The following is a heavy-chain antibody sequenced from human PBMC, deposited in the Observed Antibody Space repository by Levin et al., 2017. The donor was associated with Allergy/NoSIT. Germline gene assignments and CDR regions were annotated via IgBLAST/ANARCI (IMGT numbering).Heavy chain of an antibody. CDR1: GGSISSYY. Sequence: SETLSLTCTVSGGSISSYYWSWIRQPPGKGLEWIGYIYYSGSTNYNPSLKSRVTISVDTSKNQFSLKLSSVTAADTAVYYCARTVSHLGYDYYYDYYMDVWGKGTTVTVSS. D-gene: IGHD6-13*01. J-gene: IGHJ6*03. CDR3: ARTVSHLGYDYYYDYYMDV. V-gene: IGHV4-59*01. CDR2: IYYSGST.